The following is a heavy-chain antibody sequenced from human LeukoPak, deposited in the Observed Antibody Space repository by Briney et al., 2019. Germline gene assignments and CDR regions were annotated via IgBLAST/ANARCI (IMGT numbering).Heavy chain of an antibody. CDR2: INPNSGGT. Sequence: ASVKVSCKASGHTSTSYYMHWVRQAPGPGLEWMGWINPNSGGTNYAQKFQGRVTMTRDTSISTAYMELSRLRSDDTAVYYCARGGYSYGLGAEYFQHWGQGTLVTVSS. J-gene: IGHJ1*01. CDR1: GHTSTSYY. D-gene: IGHD5-18*01. V-gene: IGHV1-2*02. CDR3: ARGGYSYGLGAEYFQH.